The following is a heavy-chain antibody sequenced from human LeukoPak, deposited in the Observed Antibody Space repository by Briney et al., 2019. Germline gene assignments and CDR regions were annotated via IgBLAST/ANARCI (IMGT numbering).Heavy chain of an antibody. V-gene: IGHV4-59*01. D-gene: IGHD6-19*01. J-gene: IGHJ4*02. CDR1: GGSISSYY. CDR2: IYYSGST. Sequence: KPSETLSLTCTVSGGSISSYYWSWIRQPPGKGLEWIGYIYYSGSTNYNPSLKSRVTISVDTSKNQFSLKLSSVTAADTAVYYCARGKAVAGMMPLDYWGQGTLVTVSS. CDR3: ARGKAVAGMMPLDY.